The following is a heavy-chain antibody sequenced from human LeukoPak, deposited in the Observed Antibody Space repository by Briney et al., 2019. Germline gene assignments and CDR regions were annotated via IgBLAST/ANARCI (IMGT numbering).Heavy chain of an antibody. Sequence: SETLSLTCTVSGGSISGYYWSWIRQPPGKGLEWIGWIYYTGNINYNPSLKSRLTISVDTSKNQFSLKLNSVTAADTAVYYCARHYVFVSGGSSFDYWGQGTLVTVSS. J-gene: IGHJ4*02. D-gene: IGHD3-16*01. CDR1: GGSISGYY. CDR2: IYYTGNI. CDR3: ARHYVFVSGGSSFDY. V-gene: IGHV4-59*08.